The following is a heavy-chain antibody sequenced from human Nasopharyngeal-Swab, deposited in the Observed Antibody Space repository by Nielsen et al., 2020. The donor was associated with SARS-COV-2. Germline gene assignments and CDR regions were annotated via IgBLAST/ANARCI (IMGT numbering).Heavy chain of an antibody. V-gene: IGHV3-23*01. J-gene: IGHJ6*02. D-gene: IGHD2/OR15-2a*01. Sequence: GESLKISCAASVFTFSNYAMGWVRQAPGKGLDWVSGITATGGSTYYADSVKGRFTISRDNSKNTLYLQMNSLRAEDTAVYYCAKDAEYYYNGMDVWGQGTTVTVSS. CDR2: ITATGGST. CDR3: AKDAEYYYNGMDV. CDR1: VFTFSNYA.